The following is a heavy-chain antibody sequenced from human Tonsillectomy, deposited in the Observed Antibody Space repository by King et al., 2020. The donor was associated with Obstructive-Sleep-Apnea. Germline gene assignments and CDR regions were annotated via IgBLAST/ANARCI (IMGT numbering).Heavy chain of an antibody. Sequence: QLVQSGAEVKKPGESLRISCVGSGYSFTSYWITWVRQMPGKGLEWMGRIDPSDSYTNYSPSFQGHVTISADKSVSTAYLQWSSLKASDTAMYYCARLNYDSSGYYRLFDYRGQGTLVTVSS. CDR2: IDPSDSYT. CDR1: GYSFTSYW. V-gene: IGHV5-10-1*01. D-gene: IGHD3-22*01. J-gene: IGHJ4*02. CDR3: ARLNYDSSGYYRLFDY.